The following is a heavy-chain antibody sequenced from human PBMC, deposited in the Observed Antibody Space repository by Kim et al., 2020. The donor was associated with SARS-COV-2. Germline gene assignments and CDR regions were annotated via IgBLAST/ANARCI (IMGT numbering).Heavy chain of an antibody. V-gene: IGHV1-3*01. CDR2: INAGNGNT. CDR1: GYTFTSYA. D-gene: IGHD2-15*01. CDR3: ARCSGGSCYLGYFDY. Sequence: ASVKVSCKASGYTFTSYAMHWVRQAPGQRLEWMGWINAGNGNTKYSQKFQGRVTITRDTSASTAYMELSSLRSEDTAVYYCARCSGGSCYLGYFDYWGQGTLVTVSS. J-gene: IGHJ4*02.